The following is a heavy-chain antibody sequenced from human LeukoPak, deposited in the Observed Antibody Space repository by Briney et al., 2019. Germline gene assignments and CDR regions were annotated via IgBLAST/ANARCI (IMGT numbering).Heavy chain of an antibody. J-gene: IGHJ4*02. CDR2: ISWNSGSI. CDR1: GFIFDEYA. D-gene: IGHD3-10*01. CDR3: ARHLNYYLDY. V-gene: IGHV3-9*01. Sequence: GGSLRLSCAASGFIFDEYAMHWVRQAPGKGLEWVSGISWNSGSIGYADSVKGRFTISRDNAKNTLYLQMNSLRAEDTAVYYCARHLNYYLDYWGQGTLVTVSS.